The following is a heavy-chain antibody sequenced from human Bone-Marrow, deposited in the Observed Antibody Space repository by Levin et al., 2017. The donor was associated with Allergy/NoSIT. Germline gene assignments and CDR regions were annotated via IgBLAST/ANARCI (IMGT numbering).Heavy chain of an antibody. CDR1: GGTFSNYP. CDR2: IIPIGIA. D-gene: IGHD4-11*01. J-gene: IGHJ4*02. CDR3: AREVATVTIDRFDY. V-gene: IGHV1-69*04. Sequence: ASVKVSCKASGGTFSNYPINWVRQAPGLGLEWMGRIIPIGIAKYAQKFQGRVTITADKSTSTAYMELSSLRSEDTAVYYCAREVATVTIDRFDYWGQGTLVTVSS.